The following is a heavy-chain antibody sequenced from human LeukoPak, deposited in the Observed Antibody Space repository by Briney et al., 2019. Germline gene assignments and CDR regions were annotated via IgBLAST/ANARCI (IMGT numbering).Heavy chain of an antibody. CDR3: ARRAVGGYYYYGMDV. Sequence: PGGSLGLSCAASGFTFSSYAMHWVRQAPGKGLEWVAVISYDGSNKYYADSVKGRFTISRDNSKNTLYLQMNSLRAEDTAVYYCARRAVGGYYYYGMDVWGQGTTVTVSS. V-gene: IGHV3-30-3*01. CDR2: ISYDGSNK. CDR1: GFTFSSYA. D-gene: IGHD2-15*01. J-gene: IGHJ6*02.